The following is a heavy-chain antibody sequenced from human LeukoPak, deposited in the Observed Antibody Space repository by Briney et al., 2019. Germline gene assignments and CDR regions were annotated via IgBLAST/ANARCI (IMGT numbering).Heavy chain of an antibody. D-gene: IGHD6-13*01. CDR2: IYTSGST. V-gene: IGHV4-4*07. CDR3: ARLVLNYYYYMDV. Sequence: SETLSLTCTVSGGPLSSCYWSGIRQPAGKGLEWIGSIYTSGSTNYNPSLKSRVTISVDTSKNQFSLKLSSVTAADTAVYYCARLVLNYYYYMDVWGKGTTVTVSS. J-gene: IGHJ6*03. CDR1: GGPLSSCY.